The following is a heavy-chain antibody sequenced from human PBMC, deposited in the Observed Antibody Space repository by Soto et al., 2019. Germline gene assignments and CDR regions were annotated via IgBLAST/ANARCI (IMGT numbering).Heavy chain of an antibody. Sequence: SETLSLTCAVSGYSISSGYQWGWIRQPPGKGLEWIGNIFHSGTTSYNPSLKSRVTVSVDTSKNQISLNLTSVTAADTAIYYCARDFFGNHYFDFLGQGILVTVPQ. D-gene: IGHD3-10*01. CDR2: IFHSGTT. CDR3: ARDFFGNHYFDF. J-gene: IGHJ4*02. CDR1: GYSISSGYQ. V-gene: IGHV4-38-2*02.